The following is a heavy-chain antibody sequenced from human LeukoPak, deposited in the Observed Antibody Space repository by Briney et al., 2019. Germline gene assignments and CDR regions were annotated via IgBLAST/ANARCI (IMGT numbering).Heavy chain of an antibody. CDR1: GGTFSSYA. Sequence: SVKVSCKASGGTFSSYAISWVRQAPGQGLEWMGGIIPIFGTANYAQKFQGGVTITTDECTSTAYMELSSLRSEDTAVYYCARGAWCSGGSCYSELNYYYYMDVWGKGTTVTVSS. J-gene: IGHJ6*03. V-gene: IGHV1-69*05. CDR3: ARGAWCSGGSCYSELNYYYYMDV. D-gene: IGHD2-15*01. CDR2: IIPIFGTA.